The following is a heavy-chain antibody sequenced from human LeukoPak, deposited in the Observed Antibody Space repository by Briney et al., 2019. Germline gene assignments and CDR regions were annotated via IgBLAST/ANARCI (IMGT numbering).Heavy chain of an antibody. J-gene: IGHJ6*03. CDR3: ARDPTVTTSWYYYYYMDV. V-gene: IGHV3-48*04. Sequence: PGGSLRLSCAASGFTFSSYSMNWVRQAPGKGLEWVSYISSSSSTIYYADSVKGRFTISRDNAKNSLYLQMNSLRAEDTAVYYCARDPTVTTSWYYYYYMDVWGKGTTVTVSS. D-gene: IGHD4-17*01. CDR2: ISSSSSTI. CDR1: GFTFSSYS.